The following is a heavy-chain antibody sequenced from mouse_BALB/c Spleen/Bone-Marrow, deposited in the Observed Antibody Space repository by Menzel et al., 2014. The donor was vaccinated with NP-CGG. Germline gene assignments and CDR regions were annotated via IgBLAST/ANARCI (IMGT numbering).Heavy chain of an antibody. CDR1: GYTFTSYW. Sequence: VKLMESGAELARPGASVKLSCKASGYTFTSYWMQWVKQRPGQGLEWIGAIYPGDGDTRFTQKFKGKATLTADKSSSTAYMQLSSLASEDSAVYYCARAKMYGEMDYWGQGTSVTVSS. CDR3: ARAKMYGEMDY. V-gene: IGHV1-87*01. D-gene: IGHD1-1*01. CDR2: IYPGDGDT. J-gene: IGHJ4*01.